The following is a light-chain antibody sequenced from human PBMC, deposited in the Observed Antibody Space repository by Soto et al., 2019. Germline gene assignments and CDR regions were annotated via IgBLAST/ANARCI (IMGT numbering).Light chain of an antibody. Sequence: DVQLTQSPSSLSASVGDRVTITCQASQDIVKSLNWYQQKPGSAPNLLIDDASNLQTGVPSRFSGSGSGTDFTVTISSLQPEDCATYYCQQFDKLPYTFGQGTKLEIK. CDR2: DAS. CDR3: QQFDKLPYT. CDR1: QDIVKS. J-gene: IGKJ2*01. V-gene: IGKV1-33*01.